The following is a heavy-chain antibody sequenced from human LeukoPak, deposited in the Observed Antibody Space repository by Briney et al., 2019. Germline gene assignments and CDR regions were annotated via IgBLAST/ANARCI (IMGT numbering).Heavy chain of an antibody. V-gene: IGHV3-23*01. CDR1: GFTFTNYA. Sequence: GGSLRLSCAASGFTFTNYAMTWVRQAPGKGLKWSSAISDGAGSTYYADSVKGRFTISRDNSKNTLFLQMNSLRAEDTAVYYCATEASIVGAPGGYWGQGTLVTVSS. CDR3: ATEASIVGAPGGY. J-gene: IGHJ4*02. CDR2: ISDGAGST. D-gene: IGHD1-26*01.